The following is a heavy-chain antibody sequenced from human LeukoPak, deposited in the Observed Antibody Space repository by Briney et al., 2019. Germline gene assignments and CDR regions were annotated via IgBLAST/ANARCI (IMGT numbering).Heavy chain of an antibody. J-gene: IGHJ4*02. Sequence: GESLRLSCAASGFTFSSYAMSWVRQAPGKGLEWVSAISGSGGSTYYADSVKGRFTISRDNSKNTLYLQMNSLRAEDTAVYYCARALAEAGTVGSPPSRYYFDYWGQGTLVTVSS. CDR2: ISGSGGST. V-gene: IGHV3-23*01. CDR1: GFTFSSYA. CDR3: ARALAEAGTVGSPPSRYYFDY. D-gene: IGHD6-13*01.